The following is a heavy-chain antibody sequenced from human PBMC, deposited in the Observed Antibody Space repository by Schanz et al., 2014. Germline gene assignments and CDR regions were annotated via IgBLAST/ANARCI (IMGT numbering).Heavy chain of an antibody. D-gene: IGHD3-9*01. V-gene: IGHV1-18*01. CDR3: AKAEYDSLTDSYSTLDP. CDR2: ISVYTGNT. CDR1: GYTFTTYA. Sequence: QVQLVQSGAEVKKPGASVRVSCKASGYTFTTYAMSWVRQAPGQGLEWVGWISVYTGNTKYGQKVQGRVTMTADTSTNTAYTELSSLRSDDAGAYYCAKAEYDSLTDSYSTLDPWGQGTLVTVSS. J-gene: IGHJ5*02.